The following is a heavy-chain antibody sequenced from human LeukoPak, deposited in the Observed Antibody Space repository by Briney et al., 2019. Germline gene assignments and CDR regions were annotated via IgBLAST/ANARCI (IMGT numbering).Heavy chain of an antibody. V-gene: IGHV3-15*01. CDR2: IKRKSDGETT. J-gene: IGHJ6*02. Sequence: GGSLRLSCAASGFTFSNYWMSWVRQAPGKGLEWVGRIKRKSDGETTDYAAPVKGRFTISRDDSKNTLHLQMNSLKTEDTAVYYCTTDPYSGSYNYYYGMDVWGQGTTVTVSS. CDR1: GFTFSNYW. CDR3: TTDPYSGSYNYYYGMDV. D-gene: IGHD1-26*01.